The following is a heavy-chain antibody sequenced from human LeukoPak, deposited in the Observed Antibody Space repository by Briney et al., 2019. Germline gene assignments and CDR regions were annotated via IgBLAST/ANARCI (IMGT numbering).Heavy chain of an antibody. D-gene: IGHD1-7*01. J-gene: IGHJ4*02. CDR2: IYHSGST. CDR3: ARTPRITGTTGYFDY. V-gene: IGHV4-38-2*02. CDR1: GYSISSGYY. Sequence: SETLSLTCTVSGYSISSGYYWGWIRQPPGKGLEWIGSIYHSGSTYYNPSLKSRVTISVDTSKNQFSLKLSSVTAADTAVYYCARTPRITGTTGYFDYWGQGTLVTVSS.